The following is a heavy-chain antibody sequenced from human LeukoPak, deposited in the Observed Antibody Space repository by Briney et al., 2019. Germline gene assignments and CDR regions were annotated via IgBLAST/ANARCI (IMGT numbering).Heavy chain of an antibody. CDR2: ISYDGSNK. CDR3: AKDRYYYDSSGYYYVLDSLDI. J-gene: IGHJ3*02. CDR1: GFSFSDYG. Sequence: PGGSLRLSCGASGFSFSDYGMHWVRQAPGKGLEWVAVISYDGSNKYYADSVKGRFTISRDNSKNTLYLQMNSLRAEDTAVYYCAKDRYYYDSSGYYYVLDSLDIWGQGTMVTVSS. D-gene: IGHD3-22*01. V-gene: IGHV3-30*18.